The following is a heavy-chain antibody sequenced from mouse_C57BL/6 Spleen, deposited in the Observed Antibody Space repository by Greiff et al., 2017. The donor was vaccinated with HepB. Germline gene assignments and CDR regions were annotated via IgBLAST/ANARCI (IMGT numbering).Heavy chain of an antibody. Sequence: EVKVEESGGGLVKPGGSLKLSCAASGFTFSSYAMPWVRQTPEKRLEWVATISDGGSYTYYPDNVKGRFTIARDNAKNNLYLHMSHLKSEDTSMYDSERDGYDYFDYWGQGTTLTVSS. D-gene: IGHD2-2*01. V-gene: IGHV5-4*03. CDR3: ERDGYDYFDY. J-gene: IGHJ2*01. CDR1: GFTFSSYA. CDR2: ISDGGSYT.